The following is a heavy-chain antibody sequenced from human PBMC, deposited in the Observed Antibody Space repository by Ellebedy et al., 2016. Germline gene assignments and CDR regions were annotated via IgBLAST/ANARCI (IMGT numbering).Heavy chain of an antibody. CDR3: ARQRYSSTSSWFDP. D-gene: IGHD6-13*01. J-gene: IGHJ5*02. CDR2: IYPGDSDT. CDR1: GYSFNNSW. V-gene: IGHV5-51*01. Sequence: GESLKISCKGFGYSFNNSWIGWLRQMPGKGLEWMGIIYPGDSDTRYSPSFQGQVTISADKSINTAYLQWSSLKASDTAIYYCARQRYSSTSSWFDPWGQGTLVTVSS.